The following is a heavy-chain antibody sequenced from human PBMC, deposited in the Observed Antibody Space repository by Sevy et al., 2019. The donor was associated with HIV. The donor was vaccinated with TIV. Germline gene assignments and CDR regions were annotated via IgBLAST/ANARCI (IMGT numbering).Heavy chain of an antibody. J-gene: IGHJ4*02. CDR2: INPSSGTT. D-gene: IGHD4-17*01. CDR3: ASENSDYGDSMGDFDY. CDR1: GYTFTSYY. Sequence: ASVKVSCKASGYTFTSYYMHWVRQAPGQGLEWMGIINPSSGTTSYAQNFQGRVTMTRDTSTSTVYMELSSLRSEDTAVYYWASENSDYGDSMGDFDYWGQGTLVTVSS. V-gene: IGHV1-46*01.